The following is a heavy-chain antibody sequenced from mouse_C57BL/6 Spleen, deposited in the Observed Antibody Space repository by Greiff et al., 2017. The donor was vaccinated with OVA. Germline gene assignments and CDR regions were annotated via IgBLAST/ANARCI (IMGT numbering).Heavy chain of an antibody. CDR3: ARWNYDCSYWYFDV. V-gene: IGHV1-78*01. CDR2: IYPCDGYT. Sequence: QVQLQQSDAELVKPGASVKISCKASGYTFTNYSIHWVKQRPEQGLEWIGYIYPCDGYTNYNEKFKGKATLTADKSSSTAYMQLNSLTSEDSAVYFCARWNYDCSYWYFDVWGTGTTVTVSS. CDR1: GYTFTNYS. D-gene: IGHD2-4*01. J-gene: IGHJ1*03.